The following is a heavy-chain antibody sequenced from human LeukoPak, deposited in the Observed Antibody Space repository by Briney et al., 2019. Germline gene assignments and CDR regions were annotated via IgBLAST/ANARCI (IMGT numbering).Heavy chain of an antibody. V-gene: IGHV3-23*01. CDR1: GFGFSNYA. Sequence: PGGSLRLSCAASGFGFSNYAMSWVRQAPGKGLEWVSSLSGGGDSRYYADSVMGRFTISRDNSKNTLYLQMNSLRAEDTAVYYCAKAVRSMVTGGGYFDSWGQGTLVTVSS. D-gene: IGHD3-10*01. CDR3: AKAVRSMVTGGGYFDS. CDR2: LSGGGDSR. J-gene: IGHJ4*02.